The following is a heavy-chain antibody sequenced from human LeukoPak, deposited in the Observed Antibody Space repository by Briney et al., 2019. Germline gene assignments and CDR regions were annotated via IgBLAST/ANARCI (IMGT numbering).Heavy chain of an antibody. CDR3: AKDQQWLVRGIEY. D-gene: IGHD6-19*01. Sequence: GGSLRLSCAASGFTFDDYAMHWVRQAPGKGLEWVSGISWNSGSIGYADSVKGRFTISRDNAKNSLYLQMNSLRAEDTALYYCAKDQQWLVRGIEYWGQGTLVTVSS. CDR2: ISWNSGSI. CDR1: GFTFDDYA. V-gene: IGHV3-9*01. J-gene: IGHJ4*02.